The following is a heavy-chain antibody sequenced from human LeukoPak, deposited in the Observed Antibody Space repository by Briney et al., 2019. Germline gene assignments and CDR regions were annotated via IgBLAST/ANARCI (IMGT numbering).Heavy chain of an antibody. D-gene: IGHD1-14*01. Sequence: GGSLRLSCAASGFTVGSNYMTWVRQAPGKGLEWVSVIYNSGSTYYADSVKGRFTIPRDNSKNTMYLQMNSLKGEDTAVYYCARRSNPPGRIDHWGQGTLVTVSS. J-gene: IGHJ4*02. CDR1: GFTVGSNY. CDR3: ARRSNPPGRIDH. CDR2: IYNSGST. V-gene: IGHV3-66*04.